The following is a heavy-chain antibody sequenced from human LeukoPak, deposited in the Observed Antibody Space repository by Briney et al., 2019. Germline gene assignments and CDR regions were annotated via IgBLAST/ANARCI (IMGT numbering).Heavy chain of an antibody. D-gene: IGHD2-2*01. CDR2: INQDGSEE. J-gene: IGHJ4*02. V-gene: IGHV3-7*01. CDR3: ARNARGPGDY. Sequence: GGSLRLSCAASGLPFSTFWMTWVRQAPGKGLEWVANINQDGSEEYYVDSVKGRFTTSRDNAKNSVYLRMNSLRVEDTGIYYCARNARGPGDYWGQGTVVTVSS. CDR1: GLPFSTFW.